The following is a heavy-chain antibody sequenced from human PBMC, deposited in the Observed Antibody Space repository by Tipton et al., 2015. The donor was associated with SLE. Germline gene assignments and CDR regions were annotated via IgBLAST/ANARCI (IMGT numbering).Heavy chain of an antibody. CDR1: GFTFDDYA. J-gene: IGHJ2*01. V-gene: IGHV3-9*01. Sequence: SLRLSCAASGFTFDDYAMHWVRQAPGKGLEWVSGLSWNSGSIGYADSVKGRFTISRDNAKNSLYLQMNSLRAEDTALYYCAKGRIAAWYFDLWGRGTLVTGSS. D-gene: IGHD6-6*01. CDR3: AKGRIAAWYFDL. CDR2: LSWNSGSI.